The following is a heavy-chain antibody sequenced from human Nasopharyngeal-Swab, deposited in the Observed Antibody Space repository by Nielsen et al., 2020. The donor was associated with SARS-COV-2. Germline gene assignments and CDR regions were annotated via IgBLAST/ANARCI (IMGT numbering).Heavy chain of an antibody. CDR2: INHSGST. CDR3: ARGTVYYSDSSGYYYYYYYGMDV. J-gene: IGHJ6*02. D-gene: IGHD3-22*01. Sequence: WIRQPPGKSREWIGEINHSGSTNYNPSLKRRVTISVDTSKNQFSLKQSSVTAADTAVYYCARGTVYYSDSSGYYYYYYYGMDVWGQGTTVTVSS. V-gene: IGHV4-34*01.